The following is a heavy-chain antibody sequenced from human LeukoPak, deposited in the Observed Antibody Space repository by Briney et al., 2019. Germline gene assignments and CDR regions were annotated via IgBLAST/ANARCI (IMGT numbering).Heavy chain of an antibody. CDR3: ARSEVGATRNYYYYYMDV. J-gene: IGHJ6*03. V-gene: IGHV4-4*07. CDR1: GGSISSYY. CDR2: IYTSGST. Sequence: SETLSLTCTVSGGSISSYYWSWLRPPAGKGLEWTGRIYTSGSTNYNPSLKSRVTMSVDTSKNQFSLKLSSVTAADTAVYYCARSEVGATRNYYYYYMDVWGKGTTVTVSS. D-gene: IGHD1-26*01.